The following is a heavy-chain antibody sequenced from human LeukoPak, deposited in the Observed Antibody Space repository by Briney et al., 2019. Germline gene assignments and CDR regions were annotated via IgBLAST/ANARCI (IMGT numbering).Heavy chain of an antibody. CDR1: GFTFSSYG. CDR3: AKGTDFDS. D-gene: IGHD2-2*01. CDR2: ITGSGAST. J-gene: IGHJ4*02. Sequence: PGGSLRLSCAASGFTFSSYGMSWVRQAPGKGLEWVSTITGSGASTYYADSVKGRFTISRDNSKNTLYLQMNSLRAEDTAVYYCAKGTDFDSWRQGTLVTVSS. V-gene: IGHV3-23*01.